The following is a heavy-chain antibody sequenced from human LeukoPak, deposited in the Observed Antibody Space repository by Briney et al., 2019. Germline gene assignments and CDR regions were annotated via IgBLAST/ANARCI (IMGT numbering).Heavy chain of an antibody. V-gene: IGHV1-8*03. J-gene: IGHJ5*02. Sequence: KFQGRVTITGNTSISTAYMELSSLRSEDTAVYYCARGGVRDWFDPWGQGTLVTVSS. CDR3: ARGGVRDWFDP.